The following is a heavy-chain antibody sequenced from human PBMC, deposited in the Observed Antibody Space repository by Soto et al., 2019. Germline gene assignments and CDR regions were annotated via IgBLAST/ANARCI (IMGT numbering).Heavy chain of an antibody. J-gene: IGHJ4*02. CDR2: IWNDGSNK. D-gene: IGHD6-19*01. Sequence: GGSLRLSCAASGFTFSSYGMHWVRQAPGKGLEWVAVIWNDGSNKYYADSVKGRFTISRDNSKNTPYLEMNSLRAEDTAVYYCARDGYSSGWAPTFDYWGQGTLVTVSS. V-gene: IGHV3-33*01. CDR1: GFTFSSYG. CDR3: ARDGYSSGWAPTFDY.